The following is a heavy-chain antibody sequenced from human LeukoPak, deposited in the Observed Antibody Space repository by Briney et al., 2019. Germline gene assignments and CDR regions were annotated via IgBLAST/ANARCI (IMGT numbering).Heavy chain of an antibody. V-gene: IGHV3-30-3*01. CDR1: GFTFSGYA. CDR3: ARASGWSQPYYLDH. D-gene: IGHD6-19*01. J-gene: IGHJ4*02. CDR2: ISYDGSNE. Sequence: GRSLRLSCAASGFTFSGYAMHRVRQTPGKGLEWLAVISYDGSNEYYADSVKGRFTISRDNSKKTLYLQMNSLRAEDTAVYYCARASGWSQPYYLDHWGQGTLVTVSS.